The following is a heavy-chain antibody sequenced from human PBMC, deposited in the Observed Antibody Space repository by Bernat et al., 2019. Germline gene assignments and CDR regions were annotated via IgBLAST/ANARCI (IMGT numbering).Heavy chain of an antibody. CDR3: AVYCGGDCYRSFPI. D-gene: IGHD2-21*02. CDR2: ISSSGTTI. Sequence: EVQLVEYGGGLVQPGGSLRLSCSASGITFSNYSMKWVGQAPGKGLGWLSYISSSGTTISSADSLNGRFTISRDTAKNSLYLQVNSLRAENAALYYSAVYCGGDCYRSFPIWGQGTMVTVSS. V-gene: IGHV3-48*01. J-gene: IGHJ3*02. CDR1: GITFSNYS.